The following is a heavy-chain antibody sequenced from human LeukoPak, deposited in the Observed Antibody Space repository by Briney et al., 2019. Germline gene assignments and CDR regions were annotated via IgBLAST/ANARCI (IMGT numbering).Heavy chain of an antibody. J-gene: IGHJ4*02. Sequence: VASVKVSCKASGYTFTSYGISWVRQAPGQGLEWMGWISGYNGHTKYAQKFQGRVTMTTDTSTSTAYMELRSLTSDDTAVFYCARGLPPRRNYDSSGYYSYYFDYWGQGTLVTVSS. CDR2: ISGYNGHT. V-gene: IGHV1-18*01. D-gene: IGHD3-22*01. CDR3: ARGLPPRRNYDSSGYYSYYFDY. CDR1: GYTFTSYG.